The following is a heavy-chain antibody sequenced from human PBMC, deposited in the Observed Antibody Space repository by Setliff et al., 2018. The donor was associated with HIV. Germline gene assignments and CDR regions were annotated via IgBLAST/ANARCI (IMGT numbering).Heavy chain of an antibody. Sequence: SETLSLTCTVSGGSISSYYWSWIRQPPGKGLEWIGYIYTSGSTNYNPSLKSRVTISVDTSNNQFSLNLRSATAADTGVYYCARSYSSWWYYFDSWGQGTLVTVSS. V-gene: IGHV4-4*08. CDR1: GGSISSYY. J-gene: IGHJ4*02. D-gene: IGHD6-13*01. CDR2: IYTSGST. CDR3: ARSYSSWWYYFDS.